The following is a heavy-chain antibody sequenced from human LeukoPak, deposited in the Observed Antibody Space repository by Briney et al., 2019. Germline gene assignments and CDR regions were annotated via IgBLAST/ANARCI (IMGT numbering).Heavy chain of an antibody. CDR3: AREGEYCSSTSCYIGEIDY. CDR1: GYTFTGYY. CDR2: INPNSGGT. J-gene: IGHJ4*02. D-gene: IGHD2-2*01. Sequence: ASVKVSCKASGYTFTGYYMHWVRQAPGQGLEWMGWINPNSGGTNYAQKFLGRVTMTRDTSISTAYMELSRLRSDDTVVYYCAREGEYCSSTSCYIGEIDYWGQGTLVTVSS. V-gene: IGHV1-2*02.